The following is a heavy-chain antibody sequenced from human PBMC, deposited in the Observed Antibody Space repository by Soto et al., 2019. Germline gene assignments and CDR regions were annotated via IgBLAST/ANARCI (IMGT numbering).Heavy chain of an antibody. Sequence: GGSLRLSCAASGFTFSSYGMHWVRQAPGKGLEWVAVIWYDGSNKYYADSVKGRFTISRDNSKNTLYLQMNSLRAEDTAVYYCAREGPLRETYGDYSYYYGMDVWGQGTTVTVSS. CDR2: IWYDGSNK. J-gene: IGHJ6*02. CDR1: GFTFSSYG. CDR3: AREGPLRETYGDYSYYYGMDV. V-gene: IGHV3-33*01. D-gene: IGHD4-17*01.